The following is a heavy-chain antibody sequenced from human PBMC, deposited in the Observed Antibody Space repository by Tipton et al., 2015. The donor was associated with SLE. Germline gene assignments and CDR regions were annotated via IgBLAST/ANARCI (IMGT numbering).Heavy chain of an antibody. J-gene: IGHJ5*02. V-gene: IGHV4-61*02. CDR3: ARVIPRRQLWWAWFDP. Sequence: LRLSCTVSGGSIKSGSYCWIWIRQPAGMGLAWIGRVSAGGSTHYNPSLKSRVTMSLDTSKNQFSLNLTSVTAADTAVYYCARVIPRRQLWWAWFDPWGQGTLISVSS. D-gene: IGHD5-18*01. CDR1: GGSIKSGSYC. CDR2: VSAGGST.